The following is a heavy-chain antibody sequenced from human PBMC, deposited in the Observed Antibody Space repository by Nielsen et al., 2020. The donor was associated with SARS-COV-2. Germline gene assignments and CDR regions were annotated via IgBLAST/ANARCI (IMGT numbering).Heavy chain of an antibody. CDR2: IYYSGST. CDR1: GGSISSGGYH. D-gene: IGHD6-13*01. Sequence: SETLSLTCTVSGGSISSGGYHWSWIRQPPGKGLERIGYIYYSGSTNYNPSLKSRVTISVDTSKNQFSLKLSSVTAADTAVYYCARSIATAAWFDPWGQGTLVTVSS. CDR3: ARSIATAAWFDP. J-gene: IGHJ5*02. V-gene: IGHV4-61*08.